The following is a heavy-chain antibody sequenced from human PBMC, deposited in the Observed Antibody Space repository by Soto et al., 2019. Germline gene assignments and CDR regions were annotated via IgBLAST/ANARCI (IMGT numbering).Heavy chain of an antibody. D-gene: IGHD3-16*02. CDR2: ISYDGKDH. CDR3: ATTWELSDY. J-gene: IGHJ4*02. V-gene: IGHV3-30*03. CDR1: GFTFTNYA. Sequence: QVQLVESGGGVVQPGRSLRLSCAATGFTFTNYAMHWVRQAPGKGLEWLAVISYDGKDHFCADSVKGRFSISRDNSENTVFLQMNNVRPEHTTTYYSATTWELSDYWGQGPLVNVPS.